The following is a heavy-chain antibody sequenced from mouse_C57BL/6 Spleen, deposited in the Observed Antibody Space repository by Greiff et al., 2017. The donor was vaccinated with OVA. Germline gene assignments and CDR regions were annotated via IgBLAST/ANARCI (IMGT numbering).Heavy chain of an antibody. V-gene: IGHV1-26*01. CDR1: GYTFTDYY. J-gene: IGHJ1*03. Sequence: VQLQQSGPELVKPGASVKISCKASGYTFTDYYMNWVKQSHGKSLEWIGDINPNNGGTSYNQKFKGKATLTVDKSSSTAYMELRSLTSEDSAVYYCARKRNYYGSSYWYFDVWGTETTVTVSS. CDR2: INPNNGGT. CDR3: ARKRNYYGSSYWYFDV. D-gene: IGHD1-1*01.